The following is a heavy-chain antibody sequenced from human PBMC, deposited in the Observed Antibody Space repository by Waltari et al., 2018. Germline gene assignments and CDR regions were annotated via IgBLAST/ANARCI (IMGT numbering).Heavy chain of an antibody. D-gene: IGHD1-1*01. Sequence: QVQLQESGPGLVKPSQTLSLTCTVSGGSISSGGYYWSWIRQHPGKGLEWIGYIYNGGSTNYSPSLKSRVTISVDTSKNQFSLKLSSVTAADTAVYYCARLDDRRSNPGRSKSNWFDPWGQGTLVTVSS. CDR2: IYNGGST. CDR3: ARLDDRRSNPGRSKSNWFDP. V-gene: IGHV4-31*03. CDR1: GGSISSGGYY. J-gene: IGHJ5*02.